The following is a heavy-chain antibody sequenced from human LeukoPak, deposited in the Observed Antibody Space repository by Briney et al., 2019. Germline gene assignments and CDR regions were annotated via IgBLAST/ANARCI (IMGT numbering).Heavy chain of an antibody. D-gene: IGHD1-26*01. Sequence: ASVKVSCKASGYTFTSYGSSWVRQAPGQGLECMGWINPNSGGTNYAQKFQGRVTMTRDTSISTAYMELSRLRSDDTAVYYCARARPSIVGATKIDYWGQGTLVTVSS. CDR3: ARARPSIVGATKIDY. CDR2: INPNSGGT. V-gene: IGHV1-2*02. CDR1: GYTFTSYG. J-gene: IGHJ4*02.